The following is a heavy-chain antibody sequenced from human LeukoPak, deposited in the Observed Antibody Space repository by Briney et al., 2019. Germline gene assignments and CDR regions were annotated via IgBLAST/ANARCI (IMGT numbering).Heavy chain of an antibody. CDR1: GYTFSTYG. Sequence: GASVKVSCKASGYTFSTYGIFWVRQAPGQGLEWMGWINTYNGNTNYARNLQGRVTMTTDTSTSTAYMELRSLRSDDTAVYYCARGAGGASSEDWFDPWGQGTLVTVSS. CDR2: INTYNGNT. D-gene: IGHD1-26*01. CDR3: ARGAGGASSEDWFDP. V-gene: IGHV1-18*01. J-gene: IGHJ5*02.